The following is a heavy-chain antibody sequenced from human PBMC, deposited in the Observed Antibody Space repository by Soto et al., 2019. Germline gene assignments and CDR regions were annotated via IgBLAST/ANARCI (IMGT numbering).Heavy chain of an antibody. CDR1: GFSFSSYC. J-gene: IGHJ6*03. CDR2: INSDGSST. V-gene: IGHV3-74*01. CDR3: EVAAFYYYYYMDV. D-gene: IGHD2-15*01. Sequence: GGSLRLSCSASGFSFSSYCVHWVRQAPGKGLVWVSRINSDGSSTSYADSVKGRFTISRDNAKNTLYLQMNSLRAEDTAVYYCEVAAFYYYYYMDVWGKGTTVTVSS.